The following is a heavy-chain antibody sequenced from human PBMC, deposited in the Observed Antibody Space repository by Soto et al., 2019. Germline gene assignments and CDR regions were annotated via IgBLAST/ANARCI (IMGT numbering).Heavy chain of an antibody. CDR2: IYYSGST. CDR3: ARLPQYSSSFLYYYYYMDV. Sequence: SETLSLTCTVSGGSISSYYWSWIRQPPGKGLEWIGYIYYSGSTNYNPSLKSRVTISVDTSKNQFSLKLSSVTAADTAVYYCARLPQYSSSFLYYYYYMDVWGKGTTVTVSS. J-gene: IGHJ6*03. V-gene: IGHV4-59*01. D-gene: IGHD6-6*01. CDR1: GGSISSYY.